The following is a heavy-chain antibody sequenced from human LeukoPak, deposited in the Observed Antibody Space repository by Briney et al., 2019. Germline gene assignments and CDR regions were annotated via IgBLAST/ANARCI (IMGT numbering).Heavy chain of an antibody. J-gene: IGHJ4*02. CDR3: ARHEVQLEPFDY. D-gene: IGHD1-1*01. V-gene: IGHV3-74*01. Sequence: GGSLRLSCAASGFSFSSYGMHWVRQAPGKGLVWVSRINSDGTSTSYADSVKGRFTMSRDNAKNTLYLQMNSLRAEDTAVYYCARHEVQLEPFDYWGQGTLVTVSS. CDR2: INSDGTST. CDR1: GFSFSSYG.